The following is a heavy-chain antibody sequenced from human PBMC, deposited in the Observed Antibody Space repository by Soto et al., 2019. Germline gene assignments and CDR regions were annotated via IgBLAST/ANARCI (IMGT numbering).Heavy chain of an antibody. Sequence: GGSLRLSCAASGFTFSSYAMSWVRQAPGKGLEWVSAISGSGGSTYYADSVKGRFTISRDNSKNTLYLQMNSLRAEDTAVYYCAKVTTYYYDSSGYSDYWVQGTLVTVSS. V-gene: IGHV3-23*01. D-gene: IGHD3-22*01. J-gene: IGHJ4*02. CDR2: ISGSGGST. CDR1: GFTFSSYA. CDR3: AKVTTYYYDSSGYSDY.